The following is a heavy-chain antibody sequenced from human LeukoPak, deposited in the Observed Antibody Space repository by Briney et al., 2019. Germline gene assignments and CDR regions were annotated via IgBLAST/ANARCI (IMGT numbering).Heavy chain of an antibody. Sequence: GASVKVSCKASGYTFTGYYMHWVRQAPGQGLEWMGWINPNSGGTNYAQKFQGRVTITRDTSISTAYMELSRLRSDDTAVYYCGVSTRYSSSRVDYWGQGTLVTVPS. V-gene: IGHV1-2*02. CDR2: INPNSGGT. CDR3: GVSTRYSSSRVDY. CDR1: GYTFTGYY. D-gene: IGHD6-13*01. J-gene: IGHJ4*02.